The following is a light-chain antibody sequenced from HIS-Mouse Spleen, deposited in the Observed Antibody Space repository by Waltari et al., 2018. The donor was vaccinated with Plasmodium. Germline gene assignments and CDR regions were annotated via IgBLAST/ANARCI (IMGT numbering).Light chain of an antibody. J-gene: IGKJ3*01. Sequence: EIVMTQSPAHLSVSPGESATLSCRASQSVSSNLAWYQQKPGQAPRLLIYGASTRATGIPARFSGSGSGTEFTLTISSLQSEDFAVYYCQQYNNWSFTFGPGTKVDIK. V-gene: IGKV3-15*01. CDR2: GAS. CDR3: QQYNNWSFT. CDR1: QSVSSN.